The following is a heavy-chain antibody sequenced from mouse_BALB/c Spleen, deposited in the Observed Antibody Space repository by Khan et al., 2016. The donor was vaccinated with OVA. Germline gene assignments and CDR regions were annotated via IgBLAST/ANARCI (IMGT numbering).Heavy chain of an antibody. Sequence: QVQLKESGPGLVAPSQSLSITCTVSGFSLSRYNIHWVRQPPGKGLEWLGMIWGGGGTDYNSTLKSRLSISKDNSNSQVFLKMNCKQADDKAMYYCARANYEYDGYDAMDYWGQGTSVTVSS. J-gene: IGHJ4*01. CDR2: IWGGGGT. D-gene: IGHD2-4*01. CDR1: GFSLSRYN. CDR3: ARANYEYDGYDAMDY. V-gene: IGHV2-6-4*01.